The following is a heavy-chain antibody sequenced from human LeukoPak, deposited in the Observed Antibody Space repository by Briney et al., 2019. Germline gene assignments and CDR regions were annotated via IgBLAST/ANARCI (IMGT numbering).Heavy chain of an antibody. J-gene: IGHJ4*02. V-gene: IGHV4-59*01. CDR1: GGSISDYY. CDR3: ARDLGPSRGFDY. D-gene: IGHD3-10*01. CDR2: SNYIGIT. Sequence: SETLSLTCSVSGGSISDYYWTWIRQAPGKGLEWIGYSNYIGITNYNPSLKSRVTISVDTSKNQFSLKLRSMTAADTAVYYCARDLGPSRGFDYWGQGTLLTVSS.